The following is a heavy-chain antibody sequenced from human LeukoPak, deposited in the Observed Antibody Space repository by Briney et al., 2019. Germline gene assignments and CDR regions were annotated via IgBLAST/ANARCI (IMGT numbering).Heavy chain of an antibody. D-gene: IGHD1-14*01. J-gene: IGHJ5*02. CDR2: ISAGNGAT. CDR3: ARVVVSGGNNWFDP. Sequence: ASVKVSRKASGYTFTSYGLTWVRQVPGQGLEWMGWISAGNGATNSAQKLQGRVTMTTDTFTSTAYMELRSLTSDDTAMYYCARVVVSGGNNWFDPWGQGTLVTVSS. V-gene: IGHV1-18*01. CDR1: GYTFTSYG.